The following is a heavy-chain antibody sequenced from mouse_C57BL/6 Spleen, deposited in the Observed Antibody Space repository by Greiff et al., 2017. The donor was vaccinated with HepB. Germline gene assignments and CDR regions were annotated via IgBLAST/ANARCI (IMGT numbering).Heavy chain of an antibody. V-gene: IGHV1-55*01. CDR1: GYTFTSYW. Sequence: QVQLQQPGAELVKPGASVKMSCKASGYTFTSYWITWVKQRPGQGLEWIGDIYPGSGSTNYNEKFKSKATLTVDTSSSTAYMQRSSLTSEDSAVYYCARELDSSGYDVFDYWGQGTTLTVSS. J-gene: IGHJ2*01. CDR3: ARELDSSGYDVFDY. D-gene: IGHD3-2*02. CDR2: IYPGSGST.